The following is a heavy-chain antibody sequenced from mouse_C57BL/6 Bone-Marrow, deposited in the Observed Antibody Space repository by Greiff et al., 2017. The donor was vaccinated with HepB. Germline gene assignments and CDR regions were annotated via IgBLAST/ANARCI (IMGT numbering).Heavy chain of an antibody. J-gene: IGHJ4*01. CDR3: IHDCYYRMDY. V-gene: IGHV14-4*01. CDR1: GFNIKDDY. D-gene: IGHD2-3*01. CDR2: IDPENGDT. Sequence: VQLQQSGAELVRPGASVKLSCTASGFNIKDDYMHWVKQRPEQGLEWIGWIDPENGDTEYASKFQGKATITADTSSNTAYLQLSSLTSEDTAVYYCIHDCYYRMDYWGQGTSVTVSS.